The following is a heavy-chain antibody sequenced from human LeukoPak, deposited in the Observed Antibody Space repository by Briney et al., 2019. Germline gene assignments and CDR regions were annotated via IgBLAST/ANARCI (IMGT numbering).Heavy chain of an antibody. CDR3: ARDTSFEGDAFDI. Sequence: ASVKVSCKASGYTFTGYDINWVRQATGQGLEWMGWMNPNSGNTGYAQKFQGRVTMTRNTSISTAYMELSSLRSEDTAVYYCARDTSFEGDAFDIWGQGTMVTVSS. D-gene: IGHD2-2*02. CDR1: GYTFTGYD. V-gene: IGHV1-8*01. J-gene: IGHJ3*02. CDR2: MNPNSGNT.